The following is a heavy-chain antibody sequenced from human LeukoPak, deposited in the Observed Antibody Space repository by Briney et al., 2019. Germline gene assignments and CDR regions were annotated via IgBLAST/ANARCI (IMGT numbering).Heavy chain of an antibody. J-gene: IGHJ4*02. CDR3: ARQTRRYDSSGYRYFDY. D-gene: IGHD3-22*01. V-gene: IGHV4-39*01. CDR2: IYYSGST. Sequence: SETLCLTCTVSGGSISSSSYYWGWIRQPPGKGLEWIGSIYYSGSTYYNPSLKSRVTISVDTSKNQFSLKLSSVTAADTAVYYCARQTRRYDSSGYRYFDYWGQGTLVTVSS. CDR1: GGSISSSSYY.